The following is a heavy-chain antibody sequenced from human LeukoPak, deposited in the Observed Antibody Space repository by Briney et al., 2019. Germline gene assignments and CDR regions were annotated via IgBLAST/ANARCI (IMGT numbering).Heavy chain of an antibody. CDR1: GYTFTSYG. CDR3: ARSPIRRGSGSYPKVYYYYYYMDV. Sequence: ASVKVSCKASGYTFTSYGISWVRQAPGQGLEWMGWISAYNGNTNYAQKLQGRVTMTTDTSTSTAYMELRSLRSDDTAVYYCARSPIRRGSGSYPKVYYYYYYMDVWGKGTTVTISS. D-gene: IGHD3-10*01. V-gene: IGHV1-18*01. J-gene: IGHJ6*03. CDR2: ISAYNGNT.